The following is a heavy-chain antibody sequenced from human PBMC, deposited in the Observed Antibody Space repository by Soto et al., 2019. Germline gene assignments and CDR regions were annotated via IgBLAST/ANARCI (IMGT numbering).Heavy chain of an antibody. Sequence: QPGGSLRLSCAASGFTFRNFAMNWVRQAPGKGLEWVSGISVSGGTTYYADSVRGRFTVSRDNSKNSVFLQMNSLRAEDTAVYFCAKGMYYYYSSSYSRLDYWRQQTLVTVSS. J-gene: IGHJ4*02. CDR2: ISVSGGTT. CDR1: GFTFRNFA. V-gene: IGHV3-23*01. CDR3: AKGMYYYYSSSYSRLDY. D-gene: IGHD3-22*01.